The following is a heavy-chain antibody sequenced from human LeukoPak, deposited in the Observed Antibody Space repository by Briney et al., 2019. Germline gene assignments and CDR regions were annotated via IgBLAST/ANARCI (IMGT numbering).Heavy chain of an antibody. D-gene: IGHD6-19*01. Sequence: GGSLRLSCAASGFNFNKYDMTWARQAPGKGLEWVSTITGRSDKTYYTDSVRGRFVTSRDNSKDILYLQMNSLRAEDTALYYCAKSGWLDDLGQGALVTVSS. V-gene: IGHV3-23*01. CDR1: GFNFNKYD. J-gene: IGHJ4*02. CDR3: AKSGWLDD. CDR2: ITGRSDKT.